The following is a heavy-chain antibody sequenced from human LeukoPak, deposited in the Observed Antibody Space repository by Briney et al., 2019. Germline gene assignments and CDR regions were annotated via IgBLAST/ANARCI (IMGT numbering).Heavy chain of an antibody. CDR3: ARDLVGSSHY. J-gene: IGHJ4*02. CDR2: INPNSGGT. D-gene: IGHD1-1*01. CDR1: GYTFTDYY. Sequence: ASVKVSCKASGYTFTDYYMHWVRQAPGQGPEWMGWINPNSGGTNYAQKFQGRVTMTRDTSISTGYMELSRLRSDDTAVYYCARDLVGSSHYWGQGTLVTVSS. V-gene: IGHV1-2*02.